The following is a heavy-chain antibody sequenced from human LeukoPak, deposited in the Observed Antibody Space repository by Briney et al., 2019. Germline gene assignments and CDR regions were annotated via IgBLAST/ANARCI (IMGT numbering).Heavy chain of an antibody. V-gene: IGHV1-69*01. Sequence: ASVKVSCKASGGTFSSYAISWVRQAPGQGLEWMGGIIPIFGTANYAQKFQGRVTITADESTSTAYMELSSLRAEDTAVYYCAGPIFGVVMNPFDYWGQGTLVTVSS. CDR3: AGPIFGVVMNPFDY. CDR1: GGTFSSYA. D-gene: IGHD3-3*01. CDR2: IIPIFGTA. J-gene: IGHJ4*02.